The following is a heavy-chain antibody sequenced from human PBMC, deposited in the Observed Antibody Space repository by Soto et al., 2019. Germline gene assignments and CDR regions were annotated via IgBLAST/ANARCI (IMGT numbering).Heavy chain of an antibody. Sequence: EVQLVESGGGLVQPGGSLRLSCAASGFTVSSYYMSWVRQAPGKGLEWVSVIYSAGSADFADSVKGRFTISRDHSKNTLYLQMSSLRAEDSAVYYCARVPSSNYHYFDYWGQGTLVTVSS. CDR3: ARVPSSNYHYFDY. CDR1: GFTVSSYY. D-gene: IGHD6-13*01. V-gene: IGHV3-66*01. CDR2: IYSAGSA. J-gene: IGHJ4*02.